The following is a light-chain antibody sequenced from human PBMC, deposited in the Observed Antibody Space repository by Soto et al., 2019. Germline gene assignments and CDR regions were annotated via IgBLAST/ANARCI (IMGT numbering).Light chain of an antibody. CDR2: LGS. J-gene: IGKJ1*01. CDR1: QSLLHSNGYNY. CDR3: MQALQTPRT. V-gene: IGKV2-28*01. Sequence: DIVMTQSPLSLPVTPGEPASISCRSSQSLLHSNGYNYLDWYLQKPGQSPQLLIYLGSYRASGVPDKFSGSGSGTDFTLKISRVEAEDVGVYYCMQALQTPRTFGKGTKV.